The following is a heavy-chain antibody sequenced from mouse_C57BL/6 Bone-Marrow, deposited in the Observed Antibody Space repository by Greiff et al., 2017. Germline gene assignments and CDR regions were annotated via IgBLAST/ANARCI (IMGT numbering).Heavy chain of an antibody. CDR3: TGESSFAY. CDR1: GFTFSNYW. D-gene: IGHD1-1*01. CDR2: IRLKSDNYAT. V-gene: IGHV6-3*01. Sequence: EVQLVESGGGLVQPGGSMKLSCVASGFTFSNYWMNWVRQSPEKGLEWVAQIRLKSDNYATNYAESVKGRFTISRDDSKSSVYLQMNNIRAEDTGIYYCTGESSFAYWGQGTLVTVSA. J-gene: IGHJ3*01.